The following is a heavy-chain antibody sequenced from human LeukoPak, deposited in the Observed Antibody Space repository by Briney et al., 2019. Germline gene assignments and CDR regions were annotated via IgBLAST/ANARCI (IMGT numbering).Heavy chain of an antibody. J-gene: IGHJ4*02. CDR3: ARVYYYGSGSYPNQDY. Sequence: SETLSLTCTVSGGSVSGSIYYWGWIRQPPGKGLEWIGTIYYSGSTYYSPSLESRVTISVDTSKNQFSLKLTSVTAADTAVYYCARVYYYGSGSYPNQDYWGQGTLVTVFS. CDR1: GGSVSGSIYY. CDR2: IYYSGST. V-gene: IGHV4-39*07. D-gene: IGHD3-10*01.